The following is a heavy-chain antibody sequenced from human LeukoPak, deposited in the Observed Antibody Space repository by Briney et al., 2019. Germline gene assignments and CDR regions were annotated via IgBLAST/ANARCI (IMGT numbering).Heavy chain of an antibody. Sequence: ASVKVSCKASGGTFSSYAISWVRQAPGQGLEWMGRIIPILGIANYAQKFQGRVTITADKSTSTAYMELSSLRPEDTAVYYCARWGEGYSYGYDWGQGTLVTVSS. CDR1: GGTFSSYA. J-gene: IGHJ4*02. CDR3: ARWGEGYSYGYD. CDR2: IIPILGIA. V-gene: IGHV1-69*04. D-gene: IGHD5-18*01.